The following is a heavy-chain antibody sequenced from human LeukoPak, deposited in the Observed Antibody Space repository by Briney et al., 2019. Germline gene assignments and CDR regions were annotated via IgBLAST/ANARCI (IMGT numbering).Heavy chain of an antibody. CDR2: ISSSSSYI. J-gene: IGHJ4*02. CDR1: GFTFSSYS. CDR3: ARILMVRGVEDGDY. V-gene: IGHV3-21*01. D-gene: IGHD3-10*01. Sequence: GGSLRLSCAASGFTFSSYSMNWVRQAPGKGLEWVSSISSSSSYIYYADSVKGRFTISRDNAKNSLYLQMNSLRAEDTAVYYCARILMVRGVEDGDYWGQGTLVTVSS.